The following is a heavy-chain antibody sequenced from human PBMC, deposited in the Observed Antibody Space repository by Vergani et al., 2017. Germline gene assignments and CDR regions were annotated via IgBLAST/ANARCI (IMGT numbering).Heavy chain of an antibody. V-gene: IGHV3-23*04. CDR2: ISGSGGST. CDR3: AKYYGESYYYYYYMDV. Sequence: VQLVESGGGLVQPGGSLRLSCTASGFTFSSYAMSWVRQAPGKGLEWVSAISGSGGSTYYADSVKGRFTISRDNSKNTLYLQMNSLRAEDTAVYYCAKYYGESYYYYYYMDVWGKGTTVTVSS. CDR1: GFTFSSYA. J-gene: IGHJ6*03. D-gene: IGHD4-17*01.